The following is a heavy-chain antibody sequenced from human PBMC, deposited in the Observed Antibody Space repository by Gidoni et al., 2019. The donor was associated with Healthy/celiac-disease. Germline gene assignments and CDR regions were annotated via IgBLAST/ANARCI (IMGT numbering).Heavy chain of an antibody. D-gene: IGHD6-19*01. Sequence: EVQLVESGGGLVQPGGSLRLSCAAAGFTFSSYWMSWVRQAPGKGLEWVANIKQDGSEKYYVDSVKGRFTISRDNAKNSLYLQMNSLRAEDTAVYYCAVHISGRWLARDYWGQGTLVTVSS. J-gene: IGHJ4*02. CDR1: GFTFSSYW. CDR3: AVHISGRWLARDY. CDR2: IKQDGSEK. V-gene: IGHV3-7*01.